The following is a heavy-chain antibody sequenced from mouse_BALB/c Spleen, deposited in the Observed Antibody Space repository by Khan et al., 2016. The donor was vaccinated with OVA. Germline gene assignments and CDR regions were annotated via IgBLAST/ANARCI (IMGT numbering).Heavy chain of an antibody. V-gene: IGHV14-3*02. CDR1: GLTIKDTY. Sequence: EAGAELVKSGATVKLSCTASGLTIKDTYMHWLKQWPEQGLEWIGRIDPPNGNTKYDPKFPGKATITANSTSNTAYLLLSRLTAEDTAGSYCDRVARKWGQGTTLTVSS. CDR3: DRVARK. CDR2: IDPPNGNT. J-gene: IGHJ2*01.